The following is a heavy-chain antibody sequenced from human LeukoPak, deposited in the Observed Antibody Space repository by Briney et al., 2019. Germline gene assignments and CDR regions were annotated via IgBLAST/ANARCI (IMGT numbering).Heavy chain of an antibody. CDR2: IYYSGST. V-gene: IGHV4-31*03. CDR3: ARGLVGKYVRPWFDP. D-gene: IGHD3-10*01. Sequence: PSETLSLTCSVSGGSISSGGYYWSWIRQHPGKGLEWIGYIYYSGSTYYNPSLKSRVTISVDTSKNQFSLKLSSVTAADTAVYYCARGLVGKYVRPWFDPWGQGTLVTVSS. J-gene: IGHJ5*02. CDR1: GGSISSGGYY.